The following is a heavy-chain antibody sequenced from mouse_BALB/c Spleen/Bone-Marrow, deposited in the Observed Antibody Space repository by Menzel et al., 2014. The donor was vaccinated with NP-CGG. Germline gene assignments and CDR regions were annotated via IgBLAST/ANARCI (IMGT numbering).Heavy chain of an antibody. CDR3: SRGRRDALDY. CDR1: VYTFTSYY. J-gene: IGHJ4*01. Sequence: VQLQQSGAELVKPGASVKLSCKASVYTFTSYYMYWVKQRPGQGLEWFGEINPSNGGTNFNEKFKNKATLTVDKSSSTAYMQLSRRTSEDSAVYYCSRGRRDALDYWGQGTSVTVSS. CDR2: INPSNGGT. V-gene: IGHV1S81*02.